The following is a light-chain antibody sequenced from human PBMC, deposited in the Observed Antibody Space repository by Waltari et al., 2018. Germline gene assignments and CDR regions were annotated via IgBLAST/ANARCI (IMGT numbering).Light chain of an antibody. J-gene: IGKJ1*01. CDR3: QQTYTTPPS. Sequence: DIQMTQSPSSLSASVGDRVTITCRASQSIGNFLNWYQQRPGKAPTVLMYAASTLQGGGPSRFSGSASGTDFTLTISSLQPEDFATYHCQQTYTTPPSFGQGTKVEI. V-gene: IGKV1-39*01. CDR1: QSIGNF. CDR2: AAS.